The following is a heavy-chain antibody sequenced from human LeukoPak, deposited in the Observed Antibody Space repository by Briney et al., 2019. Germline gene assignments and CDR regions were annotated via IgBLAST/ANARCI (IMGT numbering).Heavy chain of an antibody. V-gene: IGHV3-7*01. CDR3: ARALGRLQPYYYYCGMNV. Sequence: GGSLRLSCAASGFTFSSYWMSWVRQAPGKGLEWVANIKQDGSEKYYVDSVKGRFTISRDNAKNSLYLQMNSLRAEDTAVYYCARALGRLQPYYYYCGMNVWGQGTTVTVSS. D-gene: IGHD5-24*01. J-gene: IGHJ6*02. CDR1: GFTFSSYW. CDR2: IKQDGSEK.